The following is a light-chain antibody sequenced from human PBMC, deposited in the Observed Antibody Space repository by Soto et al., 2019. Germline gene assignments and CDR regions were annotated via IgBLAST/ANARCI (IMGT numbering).Light chain of an antibody. CDR2: NVS. Sequence: QSALTQPASVSGSPGQSITISCTGTSSDVGGYNYVSWYQQHPGRAPKLMIYNVSNRPSGVSNRFSASKSGNTASLTISGLQAVDEADYYCTSYTSSNTWVFGGGTKLTVL. V-gene: IGLV2-14*03. J-gene: IGLJ3*02. CDR3: TSYTSSNTWV. CDR1: SSDVGGYNY.